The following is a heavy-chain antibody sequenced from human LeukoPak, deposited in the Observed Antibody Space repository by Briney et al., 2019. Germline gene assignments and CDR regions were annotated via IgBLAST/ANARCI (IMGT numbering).Heavy chain of an antibody. CDR2: IVPILGIA. D-gene: IGHD5-12*01. J-gene: IGHJ4*02. CDR1: GGTFSSYA. Sequence: SVKVSCKASGGTFSSYAISWVRQAPGQGLEWMGRIVPILGIANYAQKFQGRVTITADKSTSTAYMELSSLRSEDTAVYYCARDGSGYDYSSYWGQGTLVTVSS. V-gene: IGHV1-69*04. CDR3: ARDGSGYDYSSY.